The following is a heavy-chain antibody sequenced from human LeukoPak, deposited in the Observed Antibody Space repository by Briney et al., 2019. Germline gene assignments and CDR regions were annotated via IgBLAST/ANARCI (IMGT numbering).Heavy chain of an antibody. D-gene: IGHD2/OR15-2a*01. CDR3: VSFYETY. CDR1: GNYW. CDR2: INSDGSWT. J-gene: IGHJ4*02. V-gene: IGHV3-74*01. Sequence: GGSLRLSCAASGNYWMHWVRLAPGKGLVWVSHINSDGSWTGYADSVKGRFTISKDNAKNTVYLQMNSLRAEDTAVYYCVSFYETYWGRGTLVTVSS.